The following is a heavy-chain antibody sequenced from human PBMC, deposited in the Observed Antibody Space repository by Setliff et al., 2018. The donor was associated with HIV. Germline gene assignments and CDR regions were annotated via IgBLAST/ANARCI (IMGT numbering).Heavy chain of an antibody. V-gene: IGHV3-7*03. J-gene: IGHJ4*02. Sequence: PGGSLRLSCAASGFTFERYWMSWVRQVPGKGLEWVSNSKHHGSENYYVDSVRGRFTISTDPAKNLLFLQMNSLKAEDTAVYYCARGYSVYDYRFDSSGYDYWGQGTLVTVSS. CDR2: SKHHGSEN. CDR1: GFTFERYW. CDR3: ARGYSVYDYRFDSSGYDY. D-gene: IGHD3-22*01.